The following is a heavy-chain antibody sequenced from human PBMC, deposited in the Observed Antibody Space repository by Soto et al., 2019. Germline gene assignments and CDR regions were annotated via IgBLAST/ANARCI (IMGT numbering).Heavy chain of an antibody. D-gene: IGHD3-16*01. V-gene: IGHV3-30-3*01. CDR2: ISYDGSNK. CDR1: GFTFSSYA. CDR3: ARVMRVGHYYYYGMDV. J-gene: IGHJ6*02. Sequence: PGGSLRLSCAASGFTFSSYAMHWVRQAPGKGLEWVAVISYDGSNKYYADSVKGRFTISRDNSKNTLYLQMNSLRAEDTAVYYCARVMRVGHYYYYGMDVWGQGTTVTVSS.